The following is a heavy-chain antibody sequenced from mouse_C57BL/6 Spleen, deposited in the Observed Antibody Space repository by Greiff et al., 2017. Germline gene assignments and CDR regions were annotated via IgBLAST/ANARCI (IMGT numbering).Heavy chain of an antibody. V-gene: IGHV3-6*01. J-gene: IGHJ2*01. CDR1: GYSFTSGYY. CDR2: ISYDGSN. Sequence: EVKLVESGPGLVKPSQSLSLTCSVSGYSFTSGYYWNWIRQFPGNKLEWMGYISYDGSNNYNPSLKNRISITRDTSKNQFFLKLNSVTTEDTATYYCARELIYDGDYVTFDYWGQGTTLTVSS. D-gene: IGHD2-3*01. CDR3: ARELIYDGDYVTFDY.